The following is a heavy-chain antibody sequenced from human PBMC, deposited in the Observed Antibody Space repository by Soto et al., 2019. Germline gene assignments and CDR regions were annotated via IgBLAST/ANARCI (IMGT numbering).Heavy chain of an antibody. CDR1: GFTFSSHA. Sequence: PGGSVRLSCAASGFTFSSHAMTWVRQAPGMGLEWLSTITASGDTTYDADSVKGRFTISRDNSNNALYLHMNSLRLEDTAVYYCAEISRGYGSRGSFGSWGQGTLVTVSS. D-gene: IGHD3-10*01. V-gene: IGHV3-23*01. CDR3: AEISRGYGSRGSFGS. J-gene: IGHJ5*01. CDR2: ITASGDTT.